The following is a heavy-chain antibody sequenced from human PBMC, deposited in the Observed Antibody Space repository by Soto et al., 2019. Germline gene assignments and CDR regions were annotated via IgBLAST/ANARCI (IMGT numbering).Heavy chain of an antibody. CDR1: GFTFSSYA. CDR3: AKDHCSGWYRGVDY. D-gene: IGHD6-19*01. V-gene: IGHV3-23*01. J-gene: IGHJ4*02. Sequence: EVQLLEAGGGLVQPGGSLRLSCAASGFTFSSYAMSWVRQAPGKGLEWVSAISGSGGSTYYADSVKGRFTISRDNSKNTLYLQMNSLRAEDTAVYYCAKDHCSGWYRGVDYWGQGTLVTVSS. CDR2: ISGSGGST.